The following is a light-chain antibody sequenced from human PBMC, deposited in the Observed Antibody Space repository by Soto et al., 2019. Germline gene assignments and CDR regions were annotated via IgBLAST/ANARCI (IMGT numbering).Light chain of an antibody. CDR2: GAS. J-gene: IGKJ1*01. Sequence: EIVLTQSPGTLSLSPGERATLSCRASQSVSIDLAWYQQTPGQAPRLLIYGASSRDTGIPDRFSGSGSGTDFTLTISRLQPEDFSTYYCQQYNSYPWTFGQGTKVDIK. CDR1: QSVSID. V-gene: IGKV3-20*01. CDR3: QQYNSYPWT.